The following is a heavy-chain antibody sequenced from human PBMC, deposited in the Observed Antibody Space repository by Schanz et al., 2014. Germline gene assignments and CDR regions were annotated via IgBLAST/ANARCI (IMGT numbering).Heavy chain of an antibody. CDR1: GGTLDTYK. CDR3: ARAGRGYAYPLNSYPMDV. Sequence: QDQLLQSGAAVKKPGSSVRVSCKASGGTLDTYKIAWVRQVPGQGLEWMGRIIPFLAVSNYAQDFQGRVTVTADRATSTVHMDLRSRRSEDTGLYYCARAGRGYAYPLNSYPMDVWGQGTTVIVSS. J-gene: IGHJ6*02. D-gene: IGHD3-16*01. V-gene: IGHV1-69*02. CDR2: IIPFLAVS.